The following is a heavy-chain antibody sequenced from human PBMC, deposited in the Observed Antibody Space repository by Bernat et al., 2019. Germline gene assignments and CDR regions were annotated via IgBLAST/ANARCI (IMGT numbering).Heavy chain of an antibody. J-gene: IGHJ6*03. CDR2: INSDGSVT. D-gene: IGHD3-10*01. CDR3: AQDGQLTPYFYSYLAV. Sequence: EVQLVESGGGLVQPGGSLRLSCAASGFTFSSYWMHWVRQAPGKGLVWLSRINSDGSVTAYADSVKGRFTISRDNAKNTLYLQLNSLSAEDPAVYYCAQDGQLTPYFYSYLAVWGRGTTVTVSS. V-gene: IGHV3-74*01. CDR1: GFTFSSYW.